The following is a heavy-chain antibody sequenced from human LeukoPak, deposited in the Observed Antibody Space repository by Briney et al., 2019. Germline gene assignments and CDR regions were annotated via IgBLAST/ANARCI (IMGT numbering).Heavy chain of an antibody. CDR2: INKDGSVE. CDR1: VFTISHYW. D-gene: IGHD3-10*01. CDR3: TRECCGSGSHDY. J-gene: IGHJ4*02. Sequence: RGSLTLSCAASVFTISHYWMGWVRQAAGEGMEWVANINKDGSVEHYVDSVKGRFTISRDNAKNSLYLQMNTLRAEDTAVYYCTRECCGSGSHDYWREGALVTV. V-gene: IGHV3-7*04.